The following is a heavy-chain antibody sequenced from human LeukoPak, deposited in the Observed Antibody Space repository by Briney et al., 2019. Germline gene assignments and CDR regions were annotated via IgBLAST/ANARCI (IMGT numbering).Heavy chain of an antibody. CDR2: ISSSGSTI. Sequence: PGGSLRLSCAASGFTFSDYYMSWIRQAPGKGLEWVSYISSSGSTIYYADSVKGRFTISRDNSKNMLYLQMNSLRAEDTAVYYCANLATTVTTWFVYWGQGTLVTVSS. J-gene: IGHJ4*02. V-gene: IGHV3-11*01. CDR1: GFTFSDYY. D-gene: IGHD4-17*01. CDR3: ANLATTVTTWFVY.